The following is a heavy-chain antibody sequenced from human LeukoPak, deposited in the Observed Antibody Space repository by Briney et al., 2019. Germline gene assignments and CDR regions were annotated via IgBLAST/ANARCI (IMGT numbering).Heavy chain of an antibody. Sequence: PGGSLRLSCAASGFTFSSYAMSWVRQARGKGLEWVSAISGSGGSTYYADSVKGRFTISRDNSKNTLYLQMNSLRAEDTAVYYCAKDANDYYDSSGYLVYWGQGTLVTVSS. CDR2: ISGSGGST. CDR3: AKDANDYYDSSGYLVY. J-gene: IGHJ4*02. V-gene: IGHV3-23*01. CDR1: GFTFSSYA. D-gene: IGHD3-22*01.